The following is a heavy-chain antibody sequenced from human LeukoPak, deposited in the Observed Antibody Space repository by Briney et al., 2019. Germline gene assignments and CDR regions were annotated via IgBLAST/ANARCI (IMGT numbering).Heavy chain of an antibody. CDR2: IKSKTDGGTT. J-gene: IGHJ4*02. CDR1: GITFSNAW. CDR3: TTEPDDSGYDDGY. Sequence: GGSLRLSCAASGITFSNAWMSWVRQAPGKGLEWVGRIKSKTDGGTTDYAAPVKGRFTISRDDSKNTLYLQMNSLKTEDTAVYYCTTEPDDSGYDDGYWGQGTLVTVSS. V-gene: IGHV3-15*01. D-gene: IGHD5-12*01.